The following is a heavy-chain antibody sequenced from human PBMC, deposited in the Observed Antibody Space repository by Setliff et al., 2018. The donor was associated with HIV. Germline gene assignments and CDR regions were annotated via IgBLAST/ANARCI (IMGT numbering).Heavy chain of an antibody. V-gene: IGHV3-66*01. D-gene: IGHD1-7*01. Sequence: GGSLRLSCAASGLNVNNKYMSWVRQAPGKGLEWVSIIYSDDYTKYADSLKGRFAISRDNSKNMLYLQMDSLRAEDTAVYYCARGRNRNYVVYGMDVWGQGTTVTVSS. CDR2: IYSDDYT. CDR1: GLNVNNKY. CDR3: ARGRNRNYVVYGMDV. J-gene: IGHJ6*02.